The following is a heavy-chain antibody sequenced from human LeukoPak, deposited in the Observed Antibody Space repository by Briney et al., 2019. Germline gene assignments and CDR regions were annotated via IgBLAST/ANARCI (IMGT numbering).Heavy chain of an antibody. Sequence: PGGSLRLSCAASGFTFDDYAMHWVRQAPGKGLEWVSGISWNSGSIGYADSVKGRFTISRDNAKNSLYLQMNSLRAEDTALYYCAKVGNPYYYDSSGYYYALDYWGQGTLVTVSS. V-gene: IGHV3-9*01. CDR3: AKVGNPYYYDSSGYYYALDY. CDR2: ISWNSGSI. D-gene: IGHD3-22*01. CDR1: GFTFDDYA. J-gene: IGHJ4*02.